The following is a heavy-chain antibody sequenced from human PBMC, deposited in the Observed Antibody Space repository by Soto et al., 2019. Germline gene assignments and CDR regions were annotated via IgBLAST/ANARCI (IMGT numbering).Heavy chain of an antibody. V-gene: IGHV4-30-2*01. J-gene: IGHJ4*02. D-gene: IGHD5-12*01. CDR1: GGSISSGGYS. CDR2: IYHSGST. CDR3: ARGNVVAIDY. Sequence: SETLSLTCAVSGGSISSGGYSWSWIRQPPGKGLEWIGYIYHSGSTYYNPSLKSRVTISVDRSKNQFSLKLSSVTAADTAVYYSARGNVVAIDYWGQGTLVTVSS.